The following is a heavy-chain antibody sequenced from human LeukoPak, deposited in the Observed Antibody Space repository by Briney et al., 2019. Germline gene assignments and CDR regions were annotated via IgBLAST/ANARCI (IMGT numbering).Heavy chain of an antibody. J-gene: IGHJ4*02. Sequence: ASVKVSCKASGYTFTNYAMNWVRQAPGQGLEWMGWINTNTGNPTYAQGFTGRFVFSLDTFVSTAYLQISSLKADDNAVYYCAREGDSSFGYFDYWGQGTLVTVSS. CDR1: GYTFTNYA. D-gene: IGHD6-13*01. V-gene: IGHV7-4-1*02. CDR2: INTNTGNP. CDR3: AREGDSSFGYFDY.